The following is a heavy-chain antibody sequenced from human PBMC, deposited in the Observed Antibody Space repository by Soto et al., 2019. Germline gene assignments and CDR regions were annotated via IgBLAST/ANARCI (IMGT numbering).Heavy chain of an antibody. CDR2: IDPSDSYT. V-gene: IGHV5-10-1*01. J-gene: IGHJ6*02. D-gene: IGHD6-25*01. CDR1: GYSFTSYW. Sequence: PGESLKISCKGSGYSFTSYWISWVRQMPGKGLEWMGRIDPSDSYTNYSPSFQGRVTISADKSISTAYLQWSSLKASDTAMYYCARLAREDWIAAVDYYYYYGMDVWGQGTTVTVSS. CDR3: ARLAREDWIAAVDYYYYYGMDV.